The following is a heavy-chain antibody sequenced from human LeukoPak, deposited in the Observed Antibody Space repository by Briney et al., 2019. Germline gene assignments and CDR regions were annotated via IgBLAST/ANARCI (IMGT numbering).Heavy chain of an antibody. CDR2: IYHSGST. Sequence: PSETLSLTCTVSGGSISSGGYYWSWIRQPPGKGLEWIGYIYHSGSTYYNPSLKSRVTISVDRSKSQFSLKLSSVTAADTAVYYCATAFGGFDYWGQGTLVTVSS. J-gene: IGHJ4*02. V-gene: IGHV4-30-2*01. CDR1: GGSISSGGYY. D-gene: IGHD3-3*01. CDR3: ATAFGGFDY.